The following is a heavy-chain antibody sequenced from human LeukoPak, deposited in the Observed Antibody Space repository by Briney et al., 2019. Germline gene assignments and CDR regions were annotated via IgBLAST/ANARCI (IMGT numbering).Heavy chain of an antibody. CDR2: IYYSGST. V-gene: IGHV4-39*01. CDR3: ASNSGSYSRRERRPVYMDV. J-gene: IGHJ6*03. Sequence: PSETLSLTCTVSGGSISSSSYYWGWIRQPPGKGLEWIGSIYYSGSTYYNPSLKSRVTISVATSKNQFSLKLSSVTAADTAVYYCASNSGSYSRRERRPVYMDVWGKGTTVTVSS. D-gene: IGHD1-26*01. CDR1: GGSISSSSYY.